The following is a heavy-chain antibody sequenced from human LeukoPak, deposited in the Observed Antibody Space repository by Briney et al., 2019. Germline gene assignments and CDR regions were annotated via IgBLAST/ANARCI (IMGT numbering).Heavy chain of an antibody. CDR2: ISSSSSTI. V-gene: IGHV3-48*01. D-gene: IGHD2-2*01. CDR3: ARVPRYCSSTSCPPDAFDI. J-gene: IGHJ3*02. Sequence: GGSLRLSCAASGFTFSSYSMNWVRQAPGKGLEWVSYISSSSSTIYYADSVKGRFTISRDNAKNSLYLQMNSLRAEDTAVYYCARVPRYCSSTSCPPDAFDIWGQGTMVTVSS. CDR1: GFTFSSYS.